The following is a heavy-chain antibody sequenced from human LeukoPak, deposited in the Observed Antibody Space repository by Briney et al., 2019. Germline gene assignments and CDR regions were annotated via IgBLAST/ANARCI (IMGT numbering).Heavy chain of an antibody. CDR2: IYYSGST. V-gene: IGHV4-39*07. J-gene: IGHJ4*02. Sequence: SETRSLTCSVSGGSISGVNYYWGWIRQPPGKGLEWIGTIYYSGSTYDNPSLKSRVTISVDTSKNQFSLKLSSVTAADTAVYYCARGQLRYFDWLLFDYWGQGTLVTVSS. CDR3: ARGQLRYFDWLLFDY. D-gene: IGHD3-9*01. CDR1: GGSISGVNYY.